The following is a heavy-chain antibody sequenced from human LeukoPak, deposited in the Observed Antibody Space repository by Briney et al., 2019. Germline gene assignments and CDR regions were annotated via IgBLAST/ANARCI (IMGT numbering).Heavy chain of an antibody. V-gene: IGHV4-59*08. J-gene: IGHJ6*03. Sequence: PSETLSLTCTVSGGSISSYYWSWIRQPPGKGLEWIGYIYYSGSTNYNPSLKSRVTISVDTSKNQFSLKLSSVTAADTAVYYCARRVLANWGYYYYMDVWGKGTTVAVSS. CDR2: IYYSGST. D-gene: IGHD7-27*01. CDR3: ARRVLANWGYYYYMDV. CDR1: GGSISSYY.